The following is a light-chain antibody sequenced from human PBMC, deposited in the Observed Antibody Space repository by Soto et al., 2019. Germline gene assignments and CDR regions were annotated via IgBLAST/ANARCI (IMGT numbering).Light chain of an antibody. CDR2: WAS. J-gene: IGKJ5*01. CDR1: QSVVHSSNNKNH. Sequence: DIVMTQSPDSLAVSLGERATINCMSSQSVVHSSNNKNHLAWYQQRPGQPPKLLIYWASTRESGVPDRFNGSVSGTDFTPTISTLQPEDVAVYYCQQYKNWPTITFGQGTRLEI. CDR3: QQYKNWPTIT. V-gene: IGKV4-1*01.